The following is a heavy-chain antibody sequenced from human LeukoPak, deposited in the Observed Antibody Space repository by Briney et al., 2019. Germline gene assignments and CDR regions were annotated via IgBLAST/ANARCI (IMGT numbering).Heavy chain of an antibody. D-gene: IGHD3-10*01. V-gene: IGHV4-59*11. Sequence: SETLSLTCTVSGGSISSHSWSWIRQPPGKGLEWIGYIHYSESPNYNPSLKSRVTISVDTSKKKFSLKLSSVTAADTAVYYCARVQGIRRGVFRSYWGQGTLVTVSS. CDR2: IHYSESP. J-gene: IGHJ4*02. CDR3: ARVQGIRRGVFRSY. CDR1: GGSISSHS.